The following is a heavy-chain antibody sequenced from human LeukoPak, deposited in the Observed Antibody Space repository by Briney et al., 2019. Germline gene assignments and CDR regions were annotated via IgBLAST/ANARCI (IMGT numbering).Heavy chain of an antibody. V-gene: IGHV4-38-2*02. CDR2: IYHSGTT. CDR1: GYSISSGYY. Sequence: SETLSLTCTVSGYSISSGYYWGWIRQPPGKGLEWIGSIYHSGTTYYKSSLKSRVTISIDTSKNQFSLKLSSVTAADTAVYYCARVLHSNWFDPWGQGTLVTVSS. J-gene: IGHJ5*02. CDR3: ARVLHSNWFDP.